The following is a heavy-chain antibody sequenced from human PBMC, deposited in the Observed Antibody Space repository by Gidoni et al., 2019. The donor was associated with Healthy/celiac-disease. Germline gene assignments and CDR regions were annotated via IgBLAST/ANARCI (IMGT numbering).Heavy chain of an antibody. CDR3: ARDRGSYSRFAFDI. J-gene: IGHJ3*02. CDR2: IYSGGST. Sequence: EVQLVESGGGLVQPGGSLRLSCAASGFTVSSNYMSWVRQAPGKGLEWVSVIYSGGSTYYADSVKGRFTISRHNSKNTLYLQMNSLRAEDTAVYYCARDRGSYSRFAFDIWGQGTMVTVSS. D-gene: IGHD1-26*01. V-gene: IGHV3-53*04. CDR1: GFTVSSNY.